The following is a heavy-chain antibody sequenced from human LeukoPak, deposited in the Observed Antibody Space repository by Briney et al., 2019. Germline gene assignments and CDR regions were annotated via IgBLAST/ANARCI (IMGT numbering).Heavy chain of an antibody. CDR3: AREGGYYDSSGNSLDY. J-gene: IGHJ4*02. D-gene: IGHD3-22*01. CDR1: GYTFTSYY. V-gene: IGHV1-46*01. Sequence: ASVKVSCKASGYTFTSYYMHWVRQAPGQGLEWMGIINPSGGSTSYAQKFQGRVTMTRDTSTSTVYMELSSLRSDDTAVYYCAREGGYYDSSGNSLDYWGQGTLVTVSS. CDR2: INPSGGST.